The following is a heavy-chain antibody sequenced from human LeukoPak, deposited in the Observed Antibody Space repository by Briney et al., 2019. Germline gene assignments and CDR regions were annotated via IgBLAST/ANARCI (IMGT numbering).Heavy chain of an antibody. CDR1: GYTFTTHD. CDR2: MNPGNGDT. J-gene: IGHJ4*02. V-gene: IGHV1-8*01. Sequence: ASVKVSCKASGYTFTTHDLTWVRQATGQGLEWMGWMNPGNGDTAYAQKFQGRVAMTRDTSMSTAYMELNNLGSEDTAVYYCARGLGDYNTDWFPVSGYWGQGTPVTVSS. D-gene: IGHD3-9*01. CDR3: ARGLGDYNTDWFPVSGY.